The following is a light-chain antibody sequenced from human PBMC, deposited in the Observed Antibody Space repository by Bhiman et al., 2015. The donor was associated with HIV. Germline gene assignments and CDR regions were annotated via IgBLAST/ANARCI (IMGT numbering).Light chain of an antibody. J-gene: IGLJ1*01. CDR3: AAWDDSLNGRV. V-gene: IGLV1-44*01. Sequence: QSVLTQPPSASGTPGQTVIILCSGGMSDIGGNTVNWYQHFPGAAPKLLIYSNNQRPSGVPDRFSGSKSGTSASLAISGLQAEDEADYYCAAWDDSLNGRVFGTGTKVTVL. CDR1: MSDIGGNT. CDR2: SNN.